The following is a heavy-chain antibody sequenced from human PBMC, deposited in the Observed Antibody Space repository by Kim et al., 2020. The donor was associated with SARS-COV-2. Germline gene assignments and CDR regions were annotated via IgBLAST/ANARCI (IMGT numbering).Heavy chain of an antibody. D-gene: IGHD4-4*01. J-gene: IGHJ4*02. V-gene: IGHV3-21*01. Sequence: IQHPYSVRARFTPSRDNDKNSLYLQMNSMRAEDTAVYYCARGPNYSPFDYWGQGTLVTVSS. CDR2: I. CDR3: ARGPNYSPFDY.